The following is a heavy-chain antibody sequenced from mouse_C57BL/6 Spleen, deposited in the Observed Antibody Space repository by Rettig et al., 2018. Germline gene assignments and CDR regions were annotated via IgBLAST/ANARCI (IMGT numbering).Heavy chain of an antibody. CDR3: ARSRANWDFYYAMDY. V-gene: IGHV1-4*01. J-gene: IGHJ4*01. D-gene: IGHD4-1*01. Sequence: SGYTKYNQKFKDKATLTADKSSSTAYMQLSSLTSEDSAVYYCARSRANWDFYYAMDYWGQGTSVTVSS. CDR2: SGYT.